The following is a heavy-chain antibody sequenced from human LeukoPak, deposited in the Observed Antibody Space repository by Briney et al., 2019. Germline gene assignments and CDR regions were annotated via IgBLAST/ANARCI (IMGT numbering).Heavy chain of an antibody. D-gene: IGHD4-23*01. J-gene: IGHJ4*02. V-gene: IGHV1-8*01. Sequence: GTSVKVSCKASGYTFTSYDINWVRQATGQGLEWMGGINSNRSNKYYAHTVQGRVTMTRNTSINTAYMELSSLRSEDTAVYYCARGADYGGGNCWGQGTLVTASS. CDR2: INSNRSNK. CDR3: ARGADYGGGNC. CDR1: GYTFTSYD.